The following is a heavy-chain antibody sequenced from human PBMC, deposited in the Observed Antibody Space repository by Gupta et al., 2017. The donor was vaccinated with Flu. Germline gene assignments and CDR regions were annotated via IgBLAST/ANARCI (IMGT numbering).Heavy chain of an antibody. D-gene: IGHD2-2*01. CDR3: ARGVVPAATLDY. J-gene: IGHJ4*02. Sequence: QVQLQESGPELVKPSQTLSLTCTVSGGSISSGRYYLNWMRQPAGKGLEWIGRIYPSGSTNYNPALKSRITISVDTSKKQFSLELRSVTAADTAMYYCARGVVPAATLDYWGRGTLVTVSS. V-gene: IGHV4-61*02. CDR2: IYPSGST. CDR1: GGSISSGRYY.